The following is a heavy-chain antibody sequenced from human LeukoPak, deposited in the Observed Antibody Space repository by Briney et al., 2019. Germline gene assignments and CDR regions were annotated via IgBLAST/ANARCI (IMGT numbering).Heavy chain of an antibody. D-gene: IGHD6-19*01. CDR1: GFTFSSYG. CDR3: ARVWSSGWYPPGY. Sequence: GGSLRLSCAASGFTFSSYGMHWVRQAPGKGLEWVAVIWYDGSNKYYADSVKGRFTISRDNSKNTLYLQMNSPRAEDTAVYYCARVWSSGWYPPGYWGQGTLVTVSS. CDR2: IWYDGSNK. J-gene: IGHJ4*02. V-gene: IGHV3-33*01.